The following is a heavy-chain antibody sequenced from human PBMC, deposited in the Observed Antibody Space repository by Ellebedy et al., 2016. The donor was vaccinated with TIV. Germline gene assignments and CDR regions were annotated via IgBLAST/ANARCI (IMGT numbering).Heavy chain of an antibody. V-gene: IGHV1-69*13. Sequence: SVKVSXXASGGTFSSYAISWVRQAPGQGLEWMGGIIPIFGTANYAQKFQGRVTITADESTSTAYMELSSLRSEDTAVYYCARGASSSWYFDYYYGMDVWGQGTTVTVSS. J-gene: IGHJ6*02. D-gene: IGHD6-13*01. CDR2: IIPIFGTA. CDR3: ARGASSSWYFDYYYGMDV. CDR1: GGTFSSYA.